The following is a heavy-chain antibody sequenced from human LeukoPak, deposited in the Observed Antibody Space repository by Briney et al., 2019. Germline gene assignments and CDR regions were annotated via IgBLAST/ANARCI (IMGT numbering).Heavy chain of an antibody. Sequence: GGSLRLSCAASGFTFSSYAMHWVRQAPGKGLEWVAVISYDGSNKYYADSVKGRFTISRDNSKNTLYLQMNSLRAEDTAVYYCAKDSRRYYYDSSGYLGIGWFDPWGQGTLVTVSS. V-gene: IGHV3-30*04. CDR1: GFTFSSYA. D-gene: IGHD3-22*01. CDR2: ISYDGSNK. J-gene: IGHJ5*02. CDR3: AKDSRRYYYDSSGYLGIGWFDP.